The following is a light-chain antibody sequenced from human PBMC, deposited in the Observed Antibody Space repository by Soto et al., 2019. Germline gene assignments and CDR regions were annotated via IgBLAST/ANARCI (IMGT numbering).Light chain of an antibody. CDR2: SNN. J-gene: IGLJ2*01. V-gene: IGLV1-44*01. CDR1: SSNIGSNT. Sequence: QSVLTQPPSASGTPGQRVTISCSGSSSNIGSNTVNWYQQHPGTAPKLLIYSNNQRPSGVPVRFSGSKSGTSASLAISGLQSEDEADYYCAAWDDSLNGSVFGGGTKLTVL. CDR3: AAWDDSLNGSV.